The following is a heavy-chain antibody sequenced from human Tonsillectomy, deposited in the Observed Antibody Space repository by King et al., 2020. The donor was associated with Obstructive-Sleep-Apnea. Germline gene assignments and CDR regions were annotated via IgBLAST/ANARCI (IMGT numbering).Heavy chain of an antibody. CDR3: ARGGVGRELGGVDY. J-gene: IGHJ4*02. V-gene: IGHV3-13*01. Sequence: DVQLVESGGGLVQPGGSLRLSCAASGFPFSSYDMHWVRQATGKGLEWVSGIGTAGDTYYPGSVKGRFTISRANAKNSLYLQMNSLRAGDTAVYYCARGGVGRELGGVDYWGQGTLVTVSS. CDR2: IGTAGDT. D-gene: IGHD3-10*01. CDR1: GFPFSSYD.